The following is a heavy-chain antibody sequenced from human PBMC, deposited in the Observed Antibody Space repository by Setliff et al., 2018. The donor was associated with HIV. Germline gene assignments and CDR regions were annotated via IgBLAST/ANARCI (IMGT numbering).Heavy chain of an antibody. CDR2: IIPIFGTA. J-gene: IGHJ3*02. CDR3: ARGGGGYYYVGAVDI. Sequence: SVKVSCKASGGSFSSYAISWVRQAPGQGLEWMGGIIPIFGTAKYAQKFQGRVTITADESISTAYMELSSLRSEDTAVYYCARGGGGYYYVGAVDIWGQGTVVTVSS. D-gene: IGHD3-22*01. CDR1: GGSFSSYA. V-gene: IGHV1-69*13.